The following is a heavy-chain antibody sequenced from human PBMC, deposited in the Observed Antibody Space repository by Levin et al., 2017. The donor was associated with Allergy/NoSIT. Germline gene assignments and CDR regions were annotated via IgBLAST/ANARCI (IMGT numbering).Heavy chain of an antibody. CDR3: ASDILTGYRLDY. CDR1: GFTFSSYG. J-gene: IGHJ4*02. CDR2: ISYDGSNK. D-gene: IGHD3-9*01. Sequence: AGGSLRLSCAASGFTFSSYGMHWVRQAPGKGLEWVAVISYDGSNKYYADSVKGRFTISRDNSKNTLYLQMNSLRAEDTAVYYCASDILTGYRLDYWGQGTLVTVSS. V-gene: IGHV3-30*03.